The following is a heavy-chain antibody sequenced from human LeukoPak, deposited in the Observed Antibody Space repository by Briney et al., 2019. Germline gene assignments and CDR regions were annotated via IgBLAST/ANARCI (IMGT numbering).Heavy chain of an antibody. D-gene: IGHD6-6*01. Sequence: SETLSLTCTVSGGSISSSSYYWGWIPQPPGKGLEWIGSIYYSGSTYYNPSLKSRVTISVDTSKNQFSLKLSSVTAADTAVYYCLEYSSPDDAFDIWGQGTMVTVSS. V-gene: IGHV4-39*07. CDR3: LEYSSPDDAFDI. J-gene: IGHJ3*02. CDR1: GGSISSSSYY. CDR2: IYYSGST.